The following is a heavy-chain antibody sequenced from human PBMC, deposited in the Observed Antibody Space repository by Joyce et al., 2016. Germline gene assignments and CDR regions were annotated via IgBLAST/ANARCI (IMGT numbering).Heavy chain of an antibody. CDR3: TRGFYDSRGYSAPFDS. D-gene: IGHD3-22*01. CDR1: GGSIRPDY. J-gene: IGHJ4*02. Sequence: QVQLRESGPGLVRSSETLSLTCTVSGGSIRPDYWGWTRQPPGKGLEWIGFIHNSGTANDTPTVTNRVTISIDTSRDQCSLKLNSETAADTAVYFCTRGFYDSRGYSAPFDSWGKGTLVTVSS. CDR2: IHNSGTA. V-gene: IGHV4-59*01.